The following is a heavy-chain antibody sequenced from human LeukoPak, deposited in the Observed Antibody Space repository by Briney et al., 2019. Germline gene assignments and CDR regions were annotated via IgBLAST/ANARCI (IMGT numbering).Heavy chain of an antibody. V-gene: IGHV3-21*01. Sequence: PGGSLRLSCAASGFTFSSYSMNWVRQAPGKGLEWVSSISSSSSYIYYADSVKGRFTISRDNAKNSLYLQMNSLRAEDTAVYYWARALGYCSGGSCYIDYWGQGTLVTVSS. CDR1: GFTFSSYS. J-gene: IGHJ4*02. CDR2: ISSSSSYI. CDR3: ARALGYCSGGSCYIDY. D-gene: IGHD2-15*01.